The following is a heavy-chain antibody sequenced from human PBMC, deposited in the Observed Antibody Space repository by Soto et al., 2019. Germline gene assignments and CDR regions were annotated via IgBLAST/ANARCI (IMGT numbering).Heavy chain of an antibody. D-gene: IGHD3-9*01. V-gene: IGHV1-69*13. Sequence: SVKVSCKASGGTFSSYAISWVRQAPGQGLEWMGGIIPIFGTANYAQKFQGRVTITADESTSTAYMELSSLRSEDTAVYYCARGLDPYYDILTGYYDSLPYWGQGTLVTVSS. CDR2: IIPIFGTA. J-gene: IGHJ4*02. CDR1: GGTFSSYA. CDR3: ARGLDPYYDILTGYYDSLPY.